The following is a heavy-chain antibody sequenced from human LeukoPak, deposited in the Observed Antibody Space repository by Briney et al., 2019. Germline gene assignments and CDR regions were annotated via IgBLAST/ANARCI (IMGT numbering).Heavy chain of an antibody. CDR3: ARFAYCGGHCWYYFDY. J-gene: IGHJ4*02. Sequence: SETLSLTCTVSGGSISNYYWSWIRQPPGKGLEWIGYIYSSGSTNDNPSLQSRVTISVDTSRNQFSLKLSSVTAADTAMYYCARFAYCGGHCWYYFDYWGQGTPVTVSS. CDR2: IYSSGST. D-gene: IGHD2-21*02. V-gene: IGHV4-59*01. CDR1: GGSISNYY.